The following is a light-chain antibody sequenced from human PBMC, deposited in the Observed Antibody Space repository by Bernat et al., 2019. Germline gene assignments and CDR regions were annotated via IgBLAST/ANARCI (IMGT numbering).Light chain of an antibody. J-gene: IGKJ1*01. CDR2: AAS. V-gene: IGKV1-27*01. CDR1: QAISNY. Sequence: EIQMTQFPSSLSASVVDRVTITCRASQAISNYLAWYQQKPGKVPKLLIYAASTLHSGVPSRFSGSGSGTDFTLTISSLQPEDVATYYCQKYNSAPWTFGQGTKVEIK. CDR3: QKYNSAPWT.